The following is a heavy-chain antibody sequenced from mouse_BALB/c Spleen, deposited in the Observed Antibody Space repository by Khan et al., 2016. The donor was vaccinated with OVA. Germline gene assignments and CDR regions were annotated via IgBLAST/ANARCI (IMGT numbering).Heavy chain of an antibody. CDR3: ARRNYFGYTFAY. D-gene: IGHD1-2*01. J-gene: IGHJ3*01. V-gene: IGHV1-77*01. Sequence: QVQLQQPGAELARPGASVKLSCTASGYTFTDYYINWVKQRTGQGLEWIGEISPGSGDTYYNERFLGQATLTADKSSSTAYMQLSSLTSEASAVYFCARRNYFGYTFAYWGQGTLVTVSA. CDR2: ISPGSGDT. CDR1: GYTFTDYY.